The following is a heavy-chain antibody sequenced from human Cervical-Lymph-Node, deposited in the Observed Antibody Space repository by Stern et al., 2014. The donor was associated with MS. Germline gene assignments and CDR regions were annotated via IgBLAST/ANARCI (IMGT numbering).Heavy chain of an antibody. J-gene: IGHJ5*02. CDR1: EYNFNTHW. Sequence: EVQLVESGAEVKKPGESLKISCKGSEYNFNTHWIAWVRQMPGKGLEWLGNIYPGNSDTSYNPSLQGQVSLSSHKVLTTPYLPFSSLKASDSAMYFCARHGGPNWNHEAHNWFDPWGQGTLVTVSS. D-gene: IGHD1-14*01. CDR2: IYPGNSDT. V-gene: IGHV5-51*03. CDR3: ARHGGPNWNHEAHNWFDP.